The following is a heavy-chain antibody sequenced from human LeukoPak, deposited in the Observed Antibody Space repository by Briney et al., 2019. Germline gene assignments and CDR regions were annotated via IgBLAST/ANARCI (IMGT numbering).Heavy chain of an antibody. D-gene: IGHD3-22*01. Sequence: SVKVSCKASGGTFSSYAISWVRQAPGQGLEWMGGIIPIFGTANYAQKFQGRVTITADESTSTAYMELSRLRSDDTAVYYCAITLVITGNWFGPWGQGTLVTVSS. CDR2: IIPIFGTA. CDR1: GGTFSSYA. V-gene: IGHV1-69*13. J-gene: IGHJ5*02. CDR3: AITLVITGNWFGP.